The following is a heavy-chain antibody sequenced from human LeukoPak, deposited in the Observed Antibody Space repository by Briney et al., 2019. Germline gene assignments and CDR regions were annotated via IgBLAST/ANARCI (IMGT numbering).Heavy chain of an antibody. Sequence: PSETLSLTCAVSGYSISSGYYWGWIRQPPGKGLEWIGSIYHSGSTYYNPSLKSRVTISVDTSKNQFSLKLSSVTAADTAVYYCARMDGYNWAFDYWGQGTLVTVSS. D-gene: IGHD5-24*01. J-gene: IGHJ4*02. V-gene: IGHV4-38-2*01. CDR2: IYHSGST. CDR1: GYSISSGYY. CDR3: ARMDGYNWAFDY.